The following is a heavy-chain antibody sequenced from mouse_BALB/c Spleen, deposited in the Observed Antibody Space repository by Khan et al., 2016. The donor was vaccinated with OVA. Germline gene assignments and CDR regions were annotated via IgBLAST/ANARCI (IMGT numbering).Heavy chain of an antibody. V-gene: IGHV5-9-1*01. Sequence: EVELVESGGGLVKPGGSLKLSCAASGFTFSSFAMSWVRQTPEKRLDWVATISSAGTYTYYPASVEGRFTISRDNAKNTLYLQMNSLRSEDTATYYCTNGNYGWFAYWGQGTLVTVSA. CDR1: GFTFSSFA. CDR2: ISSAGTYT. J-gene: IGHJ3*01. D-gene: IGHD2-1*01. CDR3: TNGNYGWFAY.